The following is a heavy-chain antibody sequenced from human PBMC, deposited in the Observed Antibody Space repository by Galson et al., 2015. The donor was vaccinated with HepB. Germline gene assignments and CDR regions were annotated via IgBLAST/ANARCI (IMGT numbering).Heavy chain of an antibody. CDR3: ARARPEYYYDGGWFDP. CDR1: GFTFSDYY. CDR2: ISSSSSYT. J-gene: IGHJ5*02. V-gene: IGHV3-11*06. Sequence: SLRLSCAASGFTFSDYYMSWIRQAPGKGLEWVSYISSSSSYTNYADSVKGRFTISRDNAKNSLYLQMNSLRAEDTAVYYCARARPEYYYDGGWFDPWGQGTLVTVSS. D-gene: IGHD3-22*01.